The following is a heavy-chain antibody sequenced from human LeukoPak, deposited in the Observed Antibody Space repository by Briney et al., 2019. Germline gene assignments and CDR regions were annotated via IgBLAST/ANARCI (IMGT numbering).Heavy chain of an antibody. D-gene: IGHD6-13*01. CDR1: GGSISSYY. CDR2: IYYSGST. Sequence: SETLSLTCTVSGGSISSYYWSWIRQPPGKGLEWIGYIYYSGSTNYNPSLKSRVTISVDTSKNQFSLKLSSATAADTAVYYCARRIAAATSGYDYWGQGTLVTVSP. V-gene: IGHV4-59*08. J-gene: IGHJ4*02. CDR3: ARRIAAATSGYDY.